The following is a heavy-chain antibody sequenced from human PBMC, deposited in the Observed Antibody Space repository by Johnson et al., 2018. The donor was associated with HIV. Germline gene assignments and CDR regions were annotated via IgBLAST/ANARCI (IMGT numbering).Heavy chain of an antibody. CDR2: IKSKTDGGTT. V-gene: IGHV3-15*01. CDR1: GFTFSNTW. D-gene: IGHD3-22*01. J-gene: IGHJ3*02. Sequence: EVQLVESGGGLVKPGGSLRLSCVASGFTFSNTWMSWVRQAPGKGLEWVGRIKSKTDGGTTDYAAPVKGRFTISRDDSKNSLYLQLNSLKTEDTAVYYCTTEDSSGYNSLGAFDIWGPGTMVTVSS. CDR3: TTEDSSGYNSLGAFDI.